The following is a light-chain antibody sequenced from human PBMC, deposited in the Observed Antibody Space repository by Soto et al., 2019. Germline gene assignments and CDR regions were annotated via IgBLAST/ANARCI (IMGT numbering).Light chain of an antibody. V-gene: IGKV1-39*01. CDR3: LQDHDDSWT. J-gene: IGKJ1*01. Sequence: IHMTQSPSCLSASVGCRVTITCRASQSISSYLNWYQQKPGKAPKLLIYAASSLQSGVPSRFRGSRSGTEFTLTVSSLQPEDFATYYCLQDHDDSWTFGQGTKVDIK. CDR1: QSISSY. CDR2: AAS.